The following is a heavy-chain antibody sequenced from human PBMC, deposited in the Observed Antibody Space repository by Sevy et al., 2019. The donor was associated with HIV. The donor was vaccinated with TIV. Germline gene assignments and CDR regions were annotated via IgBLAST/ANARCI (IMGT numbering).Heavy chain of an antibody. CDR2: IYHSGST. V-gene: IGHV4-4*02. D-gene: IGHD3-16*01. CDR3: ARGGETPRGIDP. CDR1: GGSIISVNW. J-gene: IGHJ5*02. Sequence: SETLSLTCAVSGGSIISVNWWHWVRQSPGKGLEWIGEIYHSGSTNYNPSLKSRVTISVDNSKNQFSLNLYSVTAADTAVYYCARGGETPRGIDPWGQGSLVTVSS.